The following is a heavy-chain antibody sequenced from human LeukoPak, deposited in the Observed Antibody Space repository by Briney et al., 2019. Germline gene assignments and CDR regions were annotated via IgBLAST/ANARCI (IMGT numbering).Heavy chain of an antibody. Sequence: SETLSLTCTVSGYSISSGYYWGWIRPPPGKGLEWIGSIYHSGSTYYNPSLKSRVTISVDTSKNQFSMKLSSVTAADTAVYYCARDSIVVVVAAARYYYYGMDVWGQGTTVTVSS. CDR2: IYHSGST. CDR3: ARDSIVVVVAAARYYYYGMDV. J-gene: IGHJ6*02. V-gene: IGHV4-38-2*02. CDR1: GYSISSGYY. D-gene: IGHD2-15*01.